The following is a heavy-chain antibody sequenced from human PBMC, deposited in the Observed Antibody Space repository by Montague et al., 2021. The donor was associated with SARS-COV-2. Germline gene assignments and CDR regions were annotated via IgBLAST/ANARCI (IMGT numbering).Heavy chain of an antibody. D-gene: IGHD3-3*01. CDR1: GDSVRTGRLF. J-gene: IGHJ4*02. V-gene: IGHV4-61*01. CDR3: ARSSVEVLTIPLLES. CDR2: IFNSSSS. Sequence: SETLSLTCTVSGDSVRTGRLFWNWIRQPPGKGLEWIGYIFNSSSSXYNPSLESRVAMSIDTSNSQFSLTLTSVTAADTAVYYCARSSVEVLTIPLLESWGQGALVIVSS.